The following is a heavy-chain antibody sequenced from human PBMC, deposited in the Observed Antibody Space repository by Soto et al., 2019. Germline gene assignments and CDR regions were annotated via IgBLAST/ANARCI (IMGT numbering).Heavy chain of an antibody. CDR1: GGTFSSYA. D-gene: IGHD1-26*01. J-gene: IGHJ4*02. CDR3: ARVGGSIDY. V-gene: IGHV1-69*12. Sequence: QVQLVQSGAEVKKPGSSVKVSCKASGGTFSSYAVSWVRQAPGQGLEWMGRIIPIYGTLYYAENFQGRLTMTADGSMSTAYIDLSGLRSEDTAMYYSARVGGSIDYGGQGTLVPVSS. CDR2: IIPIYGTL.